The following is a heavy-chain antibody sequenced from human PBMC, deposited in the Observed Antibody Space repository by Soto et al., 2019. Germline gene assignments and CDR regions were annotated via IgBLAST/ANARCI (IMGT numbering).Heavy chain of an antibody. CDR1: GFTFSSYA. CDR3: ARDAYYYDSSGYSLFDY. J-gene: IGHJ4*02. CDR2: ISYDGSNK. Sequence: PGGSLRLSCAASGFTFSSYAMHWVRQAPGKGLEWVAVISYDGSNKYYADSVKGRFTISRDNSKNTLYLQMNSRRAEDTAVYYCARDAYYYDSSGYSLFDYWGQGTLVTVSS. D-gene: IGHD3-22*01. V-gene: IGHV3-30-3*01.